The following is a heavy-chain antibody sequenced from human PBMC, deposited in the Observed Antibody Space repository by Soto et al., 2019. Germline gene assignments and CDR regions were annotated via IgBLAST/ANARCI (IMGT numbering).Heavy chain of an antibody. CDR1: GFTFSNYW. Sequence: EVQLVESGGGLVQPGGSLRLSCATSGFTFSNYWMSWVRQAPGKGLEWVANIMQDGTEKYYVDSVKGRFTTSRDNAKNSLYLQLNSLRAEDTAVYFCARGPPNSGWYDLDYWGRGTLVTVSS. J-gene: IGHJ4*02. D-gene: IGHD6-19*01. V-gene: IGHV3-7*01. CDR2: IMQDGTEK. CDR3: ARGPPNSGWYDLDY.